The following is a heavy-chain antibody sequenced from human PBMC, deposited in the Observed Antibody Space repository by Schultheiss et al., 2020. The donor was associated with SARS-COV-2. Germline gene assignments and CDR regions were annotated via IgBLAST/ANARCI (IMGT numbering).Heavy chain of an antibody. CDR1: GGSISSYY. J-gene: IGHJ4*02. CDR2: INHSGST. Sequence: SETLSLTCTVSGGSISSYYWSWIRQPPGKGLEWIGEINHSGSTNYNPSLKSRVTISVDTSKNQFSLKLNSVTAADTAVYYCARKDGYGDYVWGQGTLVTVSS. V-gene: IGHV4-34*01. CDR3: ARKDGYGDYV. D-gene: IGHD4-17*01.